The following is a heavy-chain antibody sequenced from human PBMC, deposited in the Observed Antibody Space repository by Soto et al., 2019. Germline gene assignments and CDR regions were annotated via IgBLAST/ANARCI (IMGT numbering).Heavy chain of an antibody. CDR1: GFTFSSYW. CDR2: IKQDGSEK. Sequence: PRGALRLPCAASGFTFSSYWMSWVRQAPGKGLEWVANIKQDGSEKYYVDSVKGRFTISRDNAKNSLYLQMNSLRAEDTAVYYCARFYYDSSGYLPSPYYYYYGMDVWGQGTTVTVSS. J-gene: IGHJ6*02. V-gene: IGHV3-7*04. CDR3: ARFYYDSSGYLPSPYYYYYGMDV. D-gene: IGHD3-22*01.